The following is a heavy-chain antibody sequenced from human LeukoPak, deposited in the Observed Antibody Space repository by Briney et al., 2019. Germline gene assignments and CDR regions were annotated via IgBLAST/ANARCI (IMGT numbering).Heavy chain of an antibody. J-gene: IGHJ4*02. CDR2: INPSSENT. D-gene: IGHD1-26*01. CDR1: GYTFTGYY. Sequence: ASVKVSCKASGYTFTGYYMHWVRQAPGQGLEWMVMINPSSENTTYAQRFQGRVTMTRDTSTSTVYMELSSLRSEDTAVYYCARLWPIVGATSFVDCWGRGTLVTVSS. CDR3: ARLWPIVGATSFVDC. V-gene: IGHV1-46*01.